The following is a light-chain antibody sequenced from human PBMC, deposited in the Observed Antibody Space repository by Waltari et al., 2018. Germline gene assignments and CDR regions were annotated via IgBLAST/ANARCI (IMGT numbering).Light chain of an antibody. J-gene: IGKJ5*01. V-gene: IGKV1-16*01. CDR2: GAF. CDR3: QQYSRNPPT. CDR1: HAINNY. Sequence: QMTQSPSSLSASVGDRVTITCRASHAINNYLAWFPQKPGKAPKPLIFGAFNLHSGVPSRFSGTASGTDFTLTISSLQTEDFATYYCQQYSRNPPTFGQGTRLDIK.